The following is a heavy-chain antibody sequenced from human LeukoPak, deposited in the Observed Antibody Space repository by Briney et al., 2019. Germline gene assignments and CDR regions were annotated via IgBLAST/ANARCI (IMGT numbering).Heavy chain of an antibody. V-gene: IGHV3-66*02. CDR2: IYSGGST. J-gene: IGHJ4*02. CDR3: ARAPGWVYYFDY. D-gene: IGHD1-26*01. CDR1: GFTVSSNY. Sequence: GGSLRLSCAASGFTVSSNYMSWVRQAPGKGLEWVSVIYSGGSTYYADSVKGRFTISGDNSKNTLYLQMNSLRAEDTAVYYCARAPGWVYYFDYWGQGTLVTVSS.